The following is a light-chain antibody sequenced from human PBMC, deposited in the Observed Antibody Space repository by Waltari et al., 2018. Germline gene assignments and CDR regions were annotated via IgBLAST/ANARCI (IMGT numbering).Light chain of an antibody. CDR1: QSLLHSDGQTY. CDR2: AVS. Sequence: DVVMTQTPLSLSVTPGQPASTPCKSSQSLLHSDGQTYLYWFLHKPGQSPQLLIYAVSSRFSGVPTKFSGSVSETDFTLKISRVEAEDVGVYYCMQGLHLPRTFGQGTKVEMK. J-gene: IGKJ1*01. CDR3: MQGLHLPRT. V-gene: IGKV2-29*02.